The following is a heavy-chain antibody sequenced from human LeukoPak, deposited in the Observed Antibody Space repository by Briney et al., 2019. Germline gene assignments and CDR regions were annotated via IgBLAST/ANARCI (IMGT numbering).Heavy chain of an antibody. V-gene: IGHV3-7*01. D-gene: IGHD4-17*01. CDR2: IKQDGSEK. Sequence: QTGGSLRLSCAASGFTFSSYWMSWVRQAPGKGLEWVANIKQDGSEKYYVDSVKGRFTISRDNAKNSLYLQMNSLRAEDTAVYYCARDSYGDYCYYYMDVWGKGTTVTVSS. CDR3: ARDSYGDYCYYYMDV. J-gene: IGHJ6*03. CDR1: GFTFSSYW.